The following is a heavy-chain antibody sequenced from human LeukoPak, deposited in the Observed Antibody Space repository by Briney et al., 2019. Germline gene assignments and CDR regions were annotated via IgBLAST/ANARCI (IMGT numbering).Heavy chain of an antibody. Sequence: GGSLRLSCAASGFTFHDYAMHWVRQAPGKGLEWVSLISWDGDTTYYADSVKGRFTISRDNSKNSLYLQMNSLRAEDTALYYCAKERYYDSSGPEFDYWGQGTLVTVSS. D-gene: IGHD3-22*01. V-gene: IGHV3-43D*03. CDR2: ISWDGDTT. CDR3: AKERYYDSSGPEFDY. J-gene: IGHJ4*02. CDR1: GFTFHDYA.